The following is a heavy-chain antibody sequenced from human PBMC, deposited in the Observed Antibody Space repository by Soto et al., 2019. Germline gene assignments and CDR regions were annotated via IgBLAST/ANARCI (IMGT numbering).Heavy chain of an antibody. V-gene: IGHV4-39*01. CDR2: IDYSGRT. Sequence: QMPLQESGPGLVKPSETLSLTCSVSGDSITSRSYYWGWIRQPPGKGLGWIASIDYSGRTYYGPSPTARVTMSPDTCNSTFSLRLTSVPAADTGVYYCVRNELHRGIMITFGGTLGIWGQGTMVTVSS. CDR1: GDSITSRSYY. J-gene: IGHJ3*02. D-gene: IGHD3-16*01. CDR3: VRNELHRGIMITFGGTLGI.